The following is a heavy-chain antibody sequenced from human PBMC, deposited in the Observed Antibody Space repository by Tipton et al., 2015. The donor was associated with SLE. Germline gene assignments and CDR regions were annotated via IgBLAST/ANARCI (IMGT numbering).Heavy chain of an antibody. D-gene: IGHD3-3*01. CDR2: MDGTGGT. CDR3: ARSLETFDV. V-gene: IGHV4-61*02. J-gene: IGHJ3*01. Sequence: TLSLTCTVSGGSISSGGYRWNWIRQPAGQGLEWIGRMDGTGGTYYNPSLNSRVTIALDTSKHQFSLRLSSVTAADTAVYYCARSLETFDVWGQGTMVTVSS. CDR1: GGSISSGGYR.